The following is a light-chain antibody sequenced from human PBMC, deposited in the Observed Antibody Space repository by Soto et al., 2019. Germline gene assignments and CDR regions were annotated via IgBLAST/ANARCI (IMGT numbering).Light chain of an antibody. CDR1: QSVSSSY. Sequence: EIVLTQSPGTLCLSPGERATLSCRASQSVSSSYLAWYQQKPGQAPRLLIYGASIRATGIPDRFSGGGSGTDFTLTISRLEPEDLAVYYCQQYGGSPMYTFGQGTKLEIK. V-gene: IGKV3-20*01. J-gene: IGKJ2*01. CDR3: QQYGGSPMYT. CDR2: GAS.